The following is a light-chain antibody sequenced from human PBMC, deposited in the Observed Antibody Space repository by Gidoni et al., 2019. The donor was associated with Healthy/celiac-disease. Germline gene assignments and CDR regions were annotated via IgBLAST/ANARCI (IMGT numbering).Light chain of an antibody. J-gene: IGKJ1*01. CDR1: QSISSW. Sequence: DIQMTQSPSTLSASVGDRVTIPCRPSQSISSWLAWYQKKPGKAPKLLIYDASSLERGVPSRFGGRGSGTEFTLTISSLQPDDFATYYCQHSETFGQGTKVEIK. V-gene: IGKV1-5*01. CDR2: DAS. CDR3: QHSET.